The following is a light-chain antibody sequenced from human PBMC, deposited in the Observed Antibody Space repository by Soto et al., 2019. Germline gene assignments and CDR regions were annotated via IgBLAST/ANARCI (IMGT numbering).Light chain of an antibody. CDR1: SSDVGGYNY. CDR2: EVT. J-gene: IGLJ1*01. CDR3: CSYSGSNNFYV. V-gene: IGLV2-8*01. Sequence: QSALTQPPSASGSPGQAVTISCTGTSSDVGGYNYVSWYQQHPGKAPKLIIYEVTVRPSGVPDRFSGSKSGNTASLTVSGRQAEDEADYYCCSYSGSNNFYVFGTGTKLTVL.